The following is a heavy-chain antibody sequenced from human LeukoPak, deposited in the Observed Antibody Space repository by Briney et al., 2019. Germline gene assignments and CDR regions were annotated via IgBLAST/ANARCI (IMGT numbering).Heavy chain of an antibody. V-gene: IGHV1-69*05. D-gene: IGHD1-14*01. CDR3: ATDRTRDGDY. CDR1: GGTFSSYA. J-gene: IGHJ4*02. CDR2: IIPIFGTA. Sequence: ASVKVSCKASGGTFSSYAISWVRQAPGQGLEWMGGIIPIFGTANYAQKFQGRVTITTDESTSTAYMELSRLRSDDTAVYYCATDRTRDGDYWGQGTLVTVSS.